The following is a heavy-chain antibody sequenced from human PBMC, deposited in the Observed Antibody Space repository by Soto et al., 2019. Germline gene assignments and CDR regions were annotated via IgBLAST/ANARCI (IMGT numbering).Heavy chain of an antibody. V-gene: IGHV3-48*03. D-gene: IGHD1-26*01. J-gene: IGHJ4*02. Sequence: EVQLVESGGGLVQPGGSLRLSCAASGFMFRSYEMNWVRQAPGKGLEWVSYISSGGTSMYYADSVKGRSTISRDNAKNSLYLQMNSPTADDTAVYYCASEACGAREGDCWGQGPLVIVSS. CDR1: GFMFRSYE. CDR3: ASEACGAREGDC. CDR2: ISSGGTSM.